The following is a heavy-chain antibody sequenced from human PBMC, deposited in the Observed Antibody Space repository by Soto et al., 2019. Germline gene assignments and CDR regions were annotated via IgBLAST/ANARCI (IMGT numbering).Heavy chain of an antibody. Sequence: QVQLVQSGAEVKKPGSSVKVSCKASGGTFSSYAISWVRQAPGQGREWMGGIIPIFGTANYAQKFQGRVTINADESTRTAYMELSSLRSEDTAVYYCERDWGHTVTYFDYWGQGTLVTVSS. V-gene: IGHV1-69*01. J-gene: IGHJ4*02. CDR2: IIPIFGTA. CDR3: ERDWGHTVTYFDY. CDR1: GGTFSSYA. D-gene: IGHD4-17*01.